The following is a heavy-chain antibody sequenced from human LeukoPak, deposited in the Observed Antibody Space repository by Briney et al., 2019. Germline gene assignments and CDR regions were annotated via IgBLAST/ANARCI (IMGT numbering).Heavy chain of an antibody. CDR2: MNPNTGDT. D-gene: IGHD3-10*01. CDR3: VRDGEGVAISVNYWFDP. V-gene: IGHV1-8*01. Sequence: ASVKVSCKASGFTFTSYDINWVRQASGQGLEWMGWMNPNTGDTGCAQKFQGRVTMTRDISISTAYMELRGLRSEDTAIYYCVRDGEGVAISVNYWFDPWGQGTLVTVSS. CDR1: GFTFTSYD. J-gene: IGHJ5*02.